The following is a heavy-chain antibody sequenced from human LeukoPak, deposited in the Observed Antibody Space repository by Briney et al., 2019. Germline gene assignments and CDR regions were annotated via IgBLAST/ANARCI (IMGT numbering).Heavy chain of an antibody. Sequence: ASVKVSCKASGYTFTNYGIIWVGQAPGQGLEWMGWISPYNGNTKYAQKFQGRVAMTTDTSTNTVYMDLRSLTSDDTALYYCARSHSGSLRAPFDYWGRGTLVAVSS. V-gene: IGHV1-18*01. D-gene: IGHD6-19*01. J-gene: IGHJ4*02. CDR2: ISPYNGNT. CDR3: ARSHSGSLRAPFDY. CDR1: GYTFTNYG.